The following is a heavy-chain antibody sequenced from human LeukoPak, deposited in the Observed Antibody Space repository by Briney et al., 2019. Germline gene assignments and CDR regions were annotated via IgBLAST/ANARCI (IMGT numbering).Heavy chain of an antibody. D-gene: IGHD3/OR15-3a*01. J-gene: IGHJ6*03. Sequence: SETLSLTCTVSGGSISSYYWSWIRQPAGKGLEWIGRIYTSGSTNYNPSLKSRVTMSVDTSKNQFSLKLSSVTAADTAVYYCARGRGRRVRYYMDVWGKGTTVTVSS. CDR1: GGSISSYY. V-gene: IGHV4-4*07. CDR3: ARGRGRRVRYYMDV. CDR2: IYTSGST.